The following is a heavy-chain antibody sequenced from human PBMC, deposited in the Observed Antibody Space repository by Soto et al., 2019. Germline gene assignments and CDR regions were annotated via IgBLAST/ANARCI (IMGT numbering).Heavy chain of an antibody. D-gene: IGHD4-17*01. CDR1: GGSISSGDYY. Sequence: QVQLQESGPGLVKPSQTLSLTCTVSGGSISSGDYYWSWIRQPPGKGLEWIGYIYYSGSTYYNPSLKXXVXIXADTSKNQFSLKLSSVTAADTAVYCCARDRYGDYSHWGQGTLVTVSS. CDR3: ARDRYGDYSH. CDR2: IYYSGST. V-gene: IGHV4-30-4*01. J-gene: IGHJ4*02.